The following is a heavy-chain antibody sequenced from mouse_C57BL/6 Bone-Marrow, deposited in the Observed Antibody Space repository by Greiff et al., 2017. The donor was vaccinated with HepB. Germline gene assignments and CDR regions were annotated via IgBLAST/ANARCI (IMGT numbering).Heavy chain of an antibody. D-gene: IGHD4-1*02. CDR2: ISSGSSTI. CDR1: GFTFSDYG. V-gene: IGHV5-17*01. CDR3: ARPTGKYFDY. J-gene: IGHJ2*01. Sequence: DVQLVESGGGLVKPGGSLKLSCAASGFTFSDYGMHWVRQAPEKGLEWVAYISSGSSTIYYADTVKGRFTISRDNAKNTLFLQMTSLRSEDTAMYYCARPTGKYFDYWGQGTTLTVSS.